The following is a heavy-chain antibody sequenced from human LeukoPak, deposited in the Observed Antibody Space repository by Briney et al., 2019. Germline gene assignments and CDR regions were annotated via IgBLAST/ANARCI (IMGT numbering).Heavy chain of an antibody. CDR3: ARDKYYGDYYFDY. J-gene: IGHJ4*02. Sequence: QPGRSLRLSCAASGFTFTSYGMHWVRQAPGKVLEWVTLISHDGSNKYYADSVKGRFTISRDNSKNTLYLQMNSLRAEDTAVYYCARDKYYGDYYFDYWGQGTLVTVSS. CDR2: ISHDGSNK. V-gene: IGHV3-30*03. CDR1: GFTFTSYG. D-gene: IGHD4-17*01.